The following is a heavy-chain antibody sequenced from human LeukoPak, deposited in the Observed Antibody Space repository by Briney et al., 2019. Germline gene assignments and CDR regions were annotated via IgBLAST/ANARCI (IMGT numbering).Heavy chain of an antibody. V-gene: IGHV3-74*01. CDR2: VMGDGVST. D-gene: IGHD2-21*01. Sequence: GGSLRLFCGASGFSFTAFWMHWVRHDIGGGVLGGSRVMGDGVSTPYSDSVKDRFTISRDNAKNTLYLQMNSLQADDTALYYCATGPYSAFEMWGQGTMVTVSS. CDR3: ATGPYSAFEM. CDR1: GFSFTAFW. J-gene: IGHJ3*02.